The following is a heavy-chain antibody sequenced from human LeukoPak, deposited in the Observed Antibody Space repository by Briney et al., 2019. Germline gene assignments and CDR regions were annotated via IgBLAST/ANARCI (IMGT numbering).Heavy chain of an antibody. V-gene: IGHV4-39*07. D-gene: IGHD1-1*01. CDR1: GGSISSSTYY. CDR3: ARGRLERPIIYYYYYYMDV. CDR2: VYYSGST. J-gene: IGHJ6*03. Sequence: PSETLSLTCTVSGGSISSSTYYWGWIRQPPGKGLEWIGTVYYSGSTNYNPSLKSRVTISVDTSKNQFSLKLSSVTAADTAVYYCARGRLERPIIYYYYYYMDVWGKGTTVTISS.